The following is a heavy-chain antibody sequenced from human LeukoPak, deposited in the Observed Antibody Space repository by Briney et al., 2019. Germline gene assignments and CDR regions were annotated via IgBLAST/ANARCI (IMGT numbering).Heavy chain of an antibody. D-gene: IGHD3-10*01. CDR1: GFIFSSSW. V-gene: IGHV3-74*01. Sequence: PGGSLRLSCAGSGFIFSSSWLRWVRQAPGEGLVWVSHINRGGSNINYADPVRGRFIISSDNAKNTLYLQMNSLRGEDTALYFCATADNYRFYYWGQGTLVTVSS. J-gene: IGHJ4*02. CDR3: ATADNYRFYY. CDR2: INRGGSNI.